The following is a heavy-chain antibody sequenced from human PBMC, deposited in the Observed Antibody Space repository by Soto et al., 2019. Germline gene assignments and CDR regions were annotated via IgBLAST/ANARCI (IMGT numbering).Heavy chain of an antibody. CDR1: GFTFSSYG. D-gene: IGHD2-15*01. V-gene: IGHV3-30*18. Sequence: QVQLVESGGGVVQPGRSLRLSCAASGFTFSSYGMHWVRQAPGKGLEWVAVISYDGSNKYYADSVKGRFTISRDNSKNTLYLLMNSLRADDTAVYYCAKDRARYCGGGSCYSIFDYWGQGTLVTVSS. J-gene: IGHJ4*02. CDR3: AKDRARYCGGGSCYSIFDY. CDR2: ISYDGSNK.